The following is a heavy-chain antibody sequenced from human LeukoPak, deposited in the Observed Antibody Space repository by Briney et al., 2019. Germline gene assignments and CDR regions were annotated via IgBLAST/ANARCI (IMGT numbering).Heavy chain of an antibody. D-gene: IGHD5-18*01. V-gene: IGHV4-39*01. J-gene: IGHJ4*02. CDR2: IYYSGST. CDR3: ARLGDSYATDY. Sequence: SETLSLTCTVSGGSISSSNYNWGWIRQPPGKGLEWVGSIYYSGSTYYNPSLKSRVTISVDTSKNQFSLKLSSVTAADTAVYYCARLGDSYATDYWGQGTLVTVSS. CDR1: GGSISSSNYN.